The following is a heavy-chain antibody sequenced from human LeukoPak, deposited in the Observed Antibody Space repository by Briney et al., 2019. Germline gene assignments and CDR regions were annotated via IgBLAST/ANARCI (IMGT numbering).Heavy chain of an antibody. D-gene: IGHD1-7*01. Sequence: GGSLRLSCAASGFTFSSYGMHWVRQAPGKGLEWVAVISYDGSNKYYADSVKGRFTISRDNSKNTLYLQMNSLRAEDTAVYYCANSPFETLPGRNYPDYWGQGTLVTVSS. V-gene: IGHV3-30*18. CDR3: ANSPFETLPGRNYPDY. CDR1: GFTFSSYG. CDR2: ISYDGSNK. J-gene: IGHJ4*02.